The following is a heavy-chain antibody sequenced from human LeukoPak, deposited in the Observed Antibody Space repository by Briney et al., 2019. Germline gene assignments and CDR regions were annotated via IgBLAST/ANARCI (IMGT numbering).Heavy chain of an antibody. CDR3: ARDPRGCSSTSCYT. V-gene: IGHV3-30-3*01. D-gene: IGHD2-2*02. J-gene: IGHJ4*02. CDR2: ISYDGSNK. Sequence: GGSLRLSCAASGFTFSSYAMSWVRQAPGKGLEWVAVISYDGSNKYYADSVKGRFTISRDNSKNTLYLQMNSLRAEDTAVYYCARDPRGCSSTSCYTWGQGTLVTVSS. CDR1: GFTFSSYA.